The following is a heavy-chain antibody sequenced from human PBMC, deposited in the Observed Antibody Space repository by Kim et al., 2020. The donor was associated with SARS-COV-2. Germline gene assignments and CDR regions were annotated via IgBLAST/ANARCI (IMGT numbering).Heavy chain of an antibody. CDR1: GFTFSSYA. J-gene: IGHJ3*02. CDR2: ISGSGGST. V-gene: IGHV3-23*01. D-gene: IGHD3-10*01. Sequence: GGSLRLSCAASGFTFSSYAMSWVRQAPGKGLEWVSAISGSGGSTYYADSVKGRFTISRDNSKNTLYLQMNSLRAEDTAVYYCAKEVRATLWFGEAGAFDIWGQGTMVTVSS. CDR3: AKEVRATLWFGEAGAFDI.